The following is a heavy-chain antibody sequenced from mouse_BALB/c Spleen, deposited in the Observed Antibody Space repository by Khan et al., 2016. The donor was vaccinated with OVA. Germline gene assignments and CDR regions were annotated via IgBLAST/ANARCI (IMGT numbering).Heavy chain of an antibody. CDR2: INTYTGEP. D-gene: IGHD6-2*01. J-gene: IGHJ1*01. V-gene: IGHV9-1*02. Sequence: QIQLVQSGPELKKPGATVKISCKASGYTFTNYGMNWVKQAPGKGLKWMGWINTYTGEPTYADDFKGRFVFSLDTSASTAYLQISNLKNEDMTAYFCARISSCWNTDVWGEGTTVTVSS. CDR1: GYTFTNYG. CDR3: ARISSCWNTDV.